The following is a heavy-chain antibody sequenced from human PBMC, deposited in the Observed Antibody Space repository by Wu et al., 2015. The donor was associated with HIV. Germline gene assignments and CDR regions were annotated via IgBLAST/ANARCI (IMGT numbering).Heavy chain of an antibody. J-gene: IGHJ5*02. CDR2: TTPMFGTT. Sequence: QAQLVQSGAEVKKPGSSVKVSCKASGGIFTKYDINWVRQAPGKGLEWMGGTTPMFGTTNYAQKFQGRITISSDVYTSTVYMELSSLRSEDTAIYYCARELEDPAIMVRAGFDPWGQGTLVTVSS. CDR3: ARELEDPAIMVRAGFDP. D-gene: IGHD3-10*01. CDR1: GGIFTKYD. V-gene: IGHV1-69*01.